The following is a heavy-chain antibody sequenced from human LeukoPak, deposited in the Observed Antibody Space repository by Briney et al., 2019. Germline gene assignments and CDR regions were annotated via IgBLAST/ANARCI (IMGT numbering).Heavy chain of an antibody. D-gene: IGHD2-8*01. CDR2: ISYIGST. J-gene: IGHJ4*02. Sequence: ASETLSLTCTASGGSITSSYWSWIRQPPGKELERIGYISYIGSTNYNPSLNSRVTISVDPSTNQFYVMLSSVTAADTAVYYCARGSGVLMVYAIDYWGQGTLVTVSS. CDR3: ARGSGVLMVYAIDY. V-gene: IGHV4-59*12. CDR1: GGSITSSY.